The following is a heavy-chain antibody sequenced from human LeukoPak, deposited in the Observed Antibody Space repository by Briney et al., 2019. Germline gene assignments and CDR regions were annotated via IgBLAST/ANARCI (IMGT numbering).Heavy chain of an antibody. CDR1: GGSISSYY. V-gene: IGHV4-59*01. Sequence: SETLSLTCTVSGGSISSYYWSWIRQPPGKGLEWIGYIYYSGSANYNPSLKSRVTISVDTSKNQFSLKLSSVTAADTAVYYCARLRWYYLDYWGQGTLVTVSS. D-gene: IGHD4-23*01. CDR3: ARLRWYYLDY. J-gene: IGHJ4*02. CDR2: IYYSGSA.